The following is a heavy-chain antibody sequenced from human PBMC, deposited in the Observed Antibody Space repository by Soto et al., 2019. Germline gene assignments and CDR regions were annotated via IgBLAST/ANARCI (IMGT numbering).Heavy chain of an antibody. Sequence: SETLSLTCSVSGVSISSYFWSWIRQPPGRGLEWIGYTYHRGSTNYSPSLKSRVAISLDTSENQFSLKVSSVTAADTAVYYCARIGGYHGPLDYWGQGTPVTVS. CDR3: ARIGGYHGPLDY. CDR2: TYHRGST. V-gene: IGHV4-59*01. CDR1: GVSISSYF. J-gene: IGHJ4*02. D-gene: IGHD3-16*02.